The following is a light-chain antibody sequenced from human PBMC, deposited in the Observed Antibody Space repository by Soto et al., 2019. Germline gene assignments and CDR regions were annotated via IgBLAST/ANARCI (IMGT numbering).Light chain of an antibody. CDR3: QQYGSSPLT. V-gene: IGKV3-20*01. CDR2: RAS. Sequence: EIVLTQSPGTLSLSPGERAPRSCRASQSVSSSYLAWYQQKPGQAPKVLIYRASSRATGIPDRFSGSGSGTDFTLTISRLEPEDFAVYYCQQYGSSPLTFGGGSRRIP. CDR1: QSVSSSY. J-gene: IGKJ4*01.